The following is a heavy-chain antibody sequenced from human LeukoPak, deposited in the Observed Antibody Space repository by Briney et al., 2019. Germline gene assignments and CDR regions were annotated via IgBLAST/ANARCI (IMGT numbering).Heavy chain of an antibody. CDR3: ASGHCSSSSCYLYYYMDV. V-gene: IGHV1-18*01. J-gene: IGHJ6*03. D-gene: IGHD2-2*03. Sequence: ASVKVSFKASGYTFTSYGISWVRQAPGQGLEWMGWISAHNGNTKYAQKLQGRVTMTTDTSTSTAYMELRSLRSDDTAVYYCASGHCSSSSCYLYYYMDVWGKGTTVTVSS. CDR1: GYTFTSYG. CDR2: ISAHNGNT.